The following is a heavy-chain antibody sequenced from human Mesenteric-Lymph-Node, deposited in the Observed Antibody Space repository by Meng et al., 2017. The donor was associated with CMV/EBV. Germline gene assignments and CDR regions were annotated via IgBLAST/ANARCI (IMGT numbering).Heavy chain of an antibody. V-gene: IGHV4-59*12. CDR1: GGYISAYY. CDR3: ARARGYYDILTGYYPSGMDV. CDR2: IYYSVST. D-gene: IGHD3-9*01. J-gene: IGHJ6*02. Sequence: SETLSLTCSVSGGYISAYYWSWIRQPPGKGLEWIGHIYYSVSTTNYNPSLKTRVTISVDTSKNQFSLKLSSVTAADTAVYYCARARGYYDILTGYYPSGMDVWGQGTTVTVSS.